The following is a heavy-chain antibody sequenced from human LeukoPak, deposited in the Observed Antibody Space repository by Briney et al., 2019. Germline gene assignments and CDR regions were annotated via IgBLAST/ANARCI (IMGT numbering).Heavy chain of an antibody. Sequence: PGGSLRLSCAASGFTFSSYGMHWVRQAPGKGLEWVAFIRYDGSNKYYADSVTGRFTISRDNSKKTLYLQMNSLRAEDTAVYYCAKDRGTTVTDYYYFDMDVWGKGTTVTVS. V-gene: IGHV3-30*02. CDR1: GFTFSSYG. J-gene: IGHJ6*03. CDR2: IRYDGSNK. CDR3: AKDRGTTVTDYYYFDMDV. D-gene: IGHD4-11*01.